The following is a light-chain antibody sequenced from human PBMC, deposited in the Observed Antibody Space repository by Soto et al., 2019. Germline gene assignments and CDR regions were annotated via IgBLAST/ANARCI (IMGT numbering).Light chain of an antibody. V-gene: IGLV2-14*01. J-gene: IGLJ1*01. CDR1: SSDVGGYNY. CDR2: EVS. Sequence: QSVLTQPASVSGSPGQSITISCTGTSSDVGGYNYVSWYQQHPGKAPKLMIYEVSNRPSGVSNRFSGSKSGNTASLTISGLQAEDEADYYCGSYTSVTTSGQVFGSTSRHVFGTGTKVT. CDR3: GSYTSVTTSGQVFGSTSRHV.